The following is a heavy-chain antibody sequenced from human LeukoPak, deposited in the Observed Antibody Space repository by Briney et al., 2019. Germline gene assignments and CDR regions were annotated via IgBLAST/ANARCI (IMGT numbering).Heavy chain of an antibody. J-gene: IGHJ5*02. V-gene: IGHV3-21*01. CDR1: GFTFSKFC. Sequence: GGSLRLSCAASGFTFSKFCMNWVRQAPGKGLEWVSSISSSSSYMYYADSVKGRFTISRDNAKNSLYLQMNSLRAEDTAVYYCARDGKVRGADNWFDPWGQGTLVTVSS. D-gene: IGHD3-10*01. CDR2: ISSSSSYM. CDR3: ARDGKVRGADNWFDP.